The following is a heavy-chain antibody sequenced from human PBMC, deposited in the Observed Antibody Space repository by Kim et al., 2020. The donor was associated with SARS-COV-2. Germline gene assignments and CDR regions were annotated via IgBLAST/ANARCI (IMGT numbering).Heavy chain of an antibody. CDR1: GFTFSSYA. J-gene: IGHJ6*02. V-gene: IGHV3-23*03. CDR3: AKDQVITNVRGVISDYYYYYGMYV. D-gene: IGHD3-10*01. Sequence: GGSLRLSCAASGFTFSSYAMSWVRQAPGKGLEWVSVIYSGGSSTYYADSVKGRFTISRDNSKNTLYLQMNSLRAEDTAVYYCAKDQVITNVRGVISDYYYYYGMYVCGQGATVTVSS. CDR2: IYSGGSST.